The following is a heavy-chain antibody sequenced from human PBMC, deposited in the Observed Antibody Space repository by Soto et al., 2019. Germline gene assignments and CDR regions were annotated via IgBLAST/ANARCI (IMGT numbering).Heavy chain of an antibody. Sequence: EVQLLESGGGLVQPGGSLRLSCAASGFTFSSYAMSWVRRAPGKGLEWVSAISGSGGSTYYADSVKGRFTISRDNSKNTLYLQMNSLRAEDTAVYYCAKGDEQWLVVYYFDYWGQGTLVTVSS. CDR1: GFTFSSYA. V-gene: IGHV3-23*01. J-gene: IGHJ4*02. CDR3: AKGDEQWLVVYYFDY. CDR2: ISGSGGST. D-gene: IGHD6-19*01.